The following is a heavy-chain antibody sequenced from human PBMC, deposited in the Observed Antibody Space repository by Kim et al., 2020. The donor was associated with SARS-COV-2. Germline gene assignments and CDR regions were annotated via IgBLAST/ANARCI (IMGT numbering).Heavy chain of an antibody. Sequence: YAASVKGRFTISRYNSKNTLYLQMNSLRAEDTAVYYCAKDQVVRAGGFDPWGQGTLVTVSS. D-gene: IGHD2-2*01. CDR3: AKDQVVRAGGFDP. V-gene: IGHV3-23*01. J-gene: IGHJ5*02.